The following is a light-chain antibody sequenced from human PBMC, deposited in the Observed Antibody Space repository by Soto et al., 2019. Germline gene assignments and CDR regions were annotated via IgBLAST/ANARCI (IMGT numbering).Light chain of an antibody. CDR2: EVN. CDR3: SSFAVSKSFV. V-gene: IGLV2-8*01. Sequence: QSALTQPPSASGSPLQSVTISCTGTSNDVGGYNYVSWYQQHPGKAPKLMIYEVNKRPSGVPDRFSGSKSGNTASLTVSGLQAEDEADYYCSSFAVSKSFVFGTGTKVTVL. J-gene: IGLJ1*01. CDR1: SNDVGGYNY.